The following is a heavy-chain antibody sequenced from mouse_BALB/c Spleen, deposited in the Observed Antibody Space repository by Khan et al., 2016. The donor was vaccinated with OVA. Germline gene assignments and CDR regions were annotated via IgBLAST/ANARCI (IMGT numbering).Heavy chain of an antibody. CDR3: ADHVTGSFAY. V-gene: IGHV5-6*01. CDR2: ISSGGDYT. CDR1: GFTFSSYS. Sequence: DVHLVESGGDLVKPGGSLKLSCAASGFTFSSYSMSWVRQTPDKRLEWVASISSGGDYTYYPDSVKGRFTISRDNAKNTLYLQMSDLKSEDTAMYYGADHVTGSFAYWGQGTLVTVSA. J-gene: IGHJ3*01. D-gene: IGHD4-1*01.